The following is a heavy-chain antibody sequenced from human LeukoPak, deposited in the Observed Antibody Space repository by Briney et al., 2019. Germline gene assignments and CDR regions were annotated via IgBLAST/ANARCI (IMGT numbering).Heavy chain of an antibody. CDR3: AREVEAYYFDY. D-gene: IGHD2-15*01. CDR2: IILIFGTA. J-gene: IGHJ4*02. CDR1: GFNFTTYG. V-gene: IGHV1-69*13. Sequence: GASVKVSCKASGFNFTTYGISWVRQAPGQGLEWMGGIILIFGTANYAQKFQGRVTITADESTSTAYMELSSLRSEDTAVYYCAREVEAYYFDYWGQGTLVTVSS.